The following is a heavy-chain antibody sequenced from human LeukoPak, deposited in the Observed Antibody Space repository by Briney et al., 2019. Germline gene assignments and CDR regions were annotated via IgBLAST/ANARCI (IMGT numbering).Heavy chain of an antibody. D-gene: IGHD2-21*02. Sequence: QAGGSLRLSCAASDFSFTTYAMSWVRQAPGKGLEWVSSISGGDPTTYYADSVKGRFTISRDNSKNTLYLQMNSLRAEDTAVYYCAKIAAANCGGDCYSGAYYFDYWGQGTLVTVSS. J-gene: IGHJ4*02. CDR1: DFSFTTYA. V-gene: IGHV3-23*01. CDR3: AKIAAANCGGDCYSGAYYFDY. CDR2: ISGGDPTT.